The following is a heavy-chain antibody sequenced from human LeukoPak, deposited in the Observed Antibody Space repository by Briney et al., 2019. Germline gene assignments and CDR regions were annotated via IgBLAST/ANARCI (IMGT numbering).Heavy chain of an antibody. CDR1: GVSISSGDYY. J-gene: IGHJ2*01. V-gene: IGHV4-30-4*01. CDR3: ARAPGNWYFDL. CDR2: IYYSGST. Sequence: SETLSLTCTVSGVSISSGDYYWSWIRQPPGKGLEWIGYIYYSGSTYYNPSLKSRVTISVDTSKNQFSLKLSSVTAADTAVYYCARAPGNWYFDLWGRGTLVTVSS.